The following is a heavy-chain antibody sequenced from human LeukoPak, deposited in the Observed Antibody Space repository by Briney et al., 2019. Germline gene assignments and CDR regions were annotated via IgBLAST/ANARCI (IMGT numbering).Heavy chain of an antibody. CDR2: IIPIFGTA. D-gene: IGHD1-26*01. CDR1: GGTFSSYA. V-gene: IGHV1-69*13. CDR3: ARAQEAGELLIY. Sequence: ASVKVSCKASGGTFSSYAISWVRQAPGQGLEWMGGIIPIFGTANYAQKFQGRVTITADESTSTAYMELSSLRSEDTAVYYCARAQEAGELLIYWGQGTLVTVSS. J-gene: IGHJ4*02.